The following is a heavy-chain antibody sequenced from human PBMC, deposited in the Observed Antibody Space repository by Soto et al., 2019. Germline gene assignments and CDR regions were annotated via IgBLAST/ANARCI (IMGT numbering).Heavy chain of an antibody. CDR3: ARRRNSGWYSKGDYYYYMDV. Sequence: GESLKISCKGSGYSFTSYWIGWVRQMPGKGLEWMGIIYPGDSDTRYSPSFQGQVTISADKSISTAYLQWSSLKASDTAMYYCARRRNSGWYSKGDYYYYMDVWGKGTTVTVSS. CDR1: GYSFTSYW. J-gene: IGHJ6*03. CDR2: IYPGDSDT. D-gene: IGHD6-19*01. V-gene: IGHV5-51*01.